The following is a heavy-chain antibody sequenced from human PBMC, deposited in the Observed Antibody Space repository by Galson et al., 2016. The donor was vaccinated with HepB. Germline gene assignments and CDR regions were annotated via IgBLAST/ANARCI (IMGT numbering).Heavy chain of an antibody. CDR2: ISGSGSTT. J-gene: IGHJ3*02. V-gene: IGHV3-23*01. D-gene: IGHD5-18*01. Sequence: SLRLSCAASTFTFSSYAMSWVRQAPGMGLDWVSTISGSGSTTYYAASVKGRFTVSSDNFKNTLYLQMNSLRAEDTAVYYCAKHLESGYSYGSLDAFDIWGQGTMVTVSS. CDR3: AKHLESGYSYGSLDAFDI. CDR1: TFTFSSYA.